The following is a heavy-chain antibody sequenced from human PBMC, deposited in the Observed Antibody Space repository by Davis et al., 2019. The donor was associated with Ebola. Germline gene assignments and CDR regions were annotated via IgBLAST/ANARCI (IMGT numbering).Heavy chain of an antibody. CDR2: ITGAASRT. D-gene: IGHD1-26*01. Sequence: GGSLRLSCAASGFTFSSYSMNWVRQAPGKGLEWVSAITGAASRTYYGDSVKGRFTISRDNSKNTVDLQMDSLRAEDTAVYYCARVREYGMDVWGQGTTVTVSS. CDR1: GFTFSSYS. J-gene: IGHJ6*02. V-gene: IGHV3-23*01. CDR3: ARVREYGMDV.